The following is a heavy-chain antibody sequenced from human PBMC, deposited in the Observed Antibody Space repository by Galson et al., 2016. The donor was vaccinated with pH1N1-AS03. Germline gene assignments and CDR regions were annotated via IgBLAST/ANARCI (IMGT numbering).Heavy chain of an antibody. CDR1: GGSISSGDYY. D-gene: IGHD5-12*01. Sequence: SETLSLTCTVSGGSISSGDYYCSWIRQPPGKGLEWIGYIYFLGDTKCNPSLKSRVTMSVDRSKNQLSLRLKSVTAEDTAVYYCARAALGSGYDYDSWGQGALVTVSS. CDR3: ARAALGSGYDYDS. V-gene: IGHV4-61*08. J-gene: IGHJ5*01. CDR2: IYFLGDT.